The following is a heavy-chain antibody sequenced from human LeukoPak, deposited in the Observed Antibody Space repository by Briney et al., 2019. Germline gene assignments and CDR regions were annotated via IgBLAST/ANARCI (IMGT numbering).Heavy chain of an antibody. CDR1: GGSISSGSYY. CDR3: ATCAASNYCYYYYMDV. V-gene: IGHV4-61*02. J-gene: IGHJ6*03. D-gene: IGHD4-11*01. CDR2: IYTSGST. Sequence: PSQTLSLTCSVSGGSISSGSYYWSWIRQPAGKGLEWIGRIYTSGSTNYNPSLKSRVTISVDTSKNQFSLKLSSVTAADTAVYYCATCAASNYCYYYYMDVCGKGTTVTVSS.